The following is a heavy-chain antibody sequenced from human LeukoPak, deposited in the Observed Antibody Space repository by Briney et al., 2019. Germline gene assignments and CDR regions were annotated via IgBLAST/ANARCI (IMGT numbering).Heavy chain of an antibody. Sequence: GGSLRLSCAASGFTFITYWMHWVRQAPGKGLVWVSRINSDGSSTSYADSVKGRFTISRDNAKNTLYLQMNSLRAEDTAVYYCAREVVLKDAFDIWGQGTMVTVPS. CDR1: GFTFITYW. CDR2: INSDGSST. J-gene: IGHJ3*02. D-gene: IGHD2-15*01. CDR3: AREVVLKDAFDI. V-gene: IGHV3-74*01.